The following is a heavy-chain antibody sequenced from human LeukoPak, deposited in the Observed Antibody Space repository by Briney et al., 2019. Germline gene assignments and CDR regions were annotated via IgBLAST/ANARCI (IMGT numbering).Heavy chain of an antibody. J-gene: IGHJ6*03. CDR2: IFPYDSDT. V-gene: IGHV5-51*01. CDR3: VRLGADHYYYMDV. D-gene: IGHD3-16*01. Sequence: GESLKISCNGSGYTFTNYWIGLVRQMPGKGLEWMWIIFPYDSDTKYRPAFQGQVTISADKSITTAYPYWSSLKASDPAMYYCVRLGADHYYYMDVWGKGTTVTVSS. CDR1: GYTFTNYW.